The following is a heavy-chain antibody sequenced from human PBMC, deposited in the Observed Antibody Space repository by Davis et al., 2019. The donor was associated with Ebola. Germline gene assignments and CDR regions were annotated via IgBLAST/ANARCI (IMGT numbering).Heavy chain of an antibody. D-gene: IGHD3-16*01. CDR1: GFTFSTHY. J-gene: IGHJ6*04. CDR2: IPHVGSEK. CDR3: ARDWAGLDV. Sequence: GGSLRLSCAASGFTFSTHYITWVRQAPGKGLEWVATIPHVGSEKYYVDSVKGRFTSSRDNAKNSVYLQMNSLRVEDTAVYYCARDWAGLDVWGRGTTVTVSS. V-gene: IGHV3-7*01.